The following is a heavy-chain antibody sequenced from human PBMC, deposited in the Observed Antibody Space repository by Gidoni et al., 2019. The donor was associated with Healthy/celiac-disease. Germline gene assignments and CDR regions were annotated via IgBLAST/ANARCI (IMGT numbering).Heavy chain of an antibody. CDR3: AREIQSVGADPRGTLY. J-gene: IGHJ4*02. CDR2: IWEDGSNK. CDR1: GFPFSSYG. V-gene: IGHV3-33*01. D-gene: IGHD1-26*01. Sequence: QVPLVASGVAVVQPGRSLRLSCAASGFPFSSYGMHWVRQAPGKGREWVAVIWEDGSNKYYADSVKGRFTITRDNSKNALYLKMNSLRAEDTAVYYCAREIQSVGADPRGTLYWGQGTLVTVSS.